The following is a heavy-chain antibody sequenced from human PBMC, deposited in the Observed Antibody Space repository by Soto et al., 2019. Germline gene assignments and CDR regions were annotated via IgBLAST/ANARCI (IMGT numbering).Heavy chain of an antibody. J-gene: IGHJ4*02. CDR1: GGSISSYY. D-gene: IGHD4-17*01. CDR3: ASYGDYFDY. V-gene: IGHV4-59*08. Sequence: PSETLCLTCTVSGGSISSYYWSWIRQPPGKGLEWIGYIYYSGSTNYNPSLKSRVTISVDTSKNQFSLKLSSVTAADTAVYYCASYGDYFDYWGQGTLVTVSS. CDR2: IYYSGST.